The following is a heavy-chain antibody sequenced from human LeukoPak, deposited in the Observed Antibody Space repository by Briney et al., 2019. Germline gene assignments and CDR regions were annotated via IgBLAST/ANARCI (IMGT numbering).Heavy chain of an antibody. J-gene: IGHJ5*02. CDR3: ARDLRDIVVVVAATGWFDP. Sequence: GSSVKVSCKASGGTFSSYAISWVRQAPGQRLEWMGGIIPIFGTANYAQKFQGRVTITADESTSTAYMELSSLRSEDTAVYYCARDLRDIVVVVAATGWFDPWGQGTLVTVSS. D-gene: IGHD2-15*01. V-gene: IGHV1-69*13. CDR2: IIPIFGTA. CDR1: GGTFSSYA.